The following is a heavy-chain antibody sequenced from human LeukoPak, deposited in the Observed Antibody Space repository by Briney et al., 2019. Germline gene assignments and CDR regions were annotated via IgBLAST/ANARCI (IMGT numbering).Heavy chain of an antibody. CDR3: TRGPVGHGWYNIEI. CDR2: LYNGGST. J-gene: IGHJ4*02. Sequence: SETLSLTCSVSGGSIGNYYWSWIRQSPGKSLEWIGYLYNGGSTDYNPSLKSRVTISVDTSKNQVSLKMRSATTADTAVYYCTRGPVGHGWYNIEIWGQGTLVAVSS. V-gene: IGHV4-59*01. CDR1: GGSIGNYY. D-gene: IGHD6-19*01.